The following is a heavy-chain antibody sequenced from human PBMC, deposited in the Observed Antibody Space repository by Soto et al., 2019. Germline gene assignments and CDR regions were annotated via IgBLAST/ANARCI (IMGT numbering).Heavy chain of an antibody. D-gene: IGHD3-9*01. J-gene: IGHJ5*02. CDR3: ARCYDILTGYSAPFDP. CDR1: GGSISSYY. V-gene: IGHV4-59*01. Sequence: PSETLSLTCTVSGGSISSYYWSWIRQPPGKGLEWIGYIYYSGSTNYNPSLKSRVTISVDTSKNQFSLKLSSVTAADTAVYYCARCYDILTGYSAPFDPWGQGTLVTVSS. CDR2: IYYSGST.